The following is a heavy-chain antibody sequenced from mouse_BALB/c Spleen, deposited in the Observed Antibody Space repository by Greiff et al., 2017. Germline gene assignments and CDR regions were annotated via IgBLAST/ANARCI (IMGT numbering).Heavy chain of an antibody. V-gene: IGHV1-66*01. CDR3: ARWGGYAMDY. J-gene: IGHJ4*01. CDR2: IFPGSGNT. Sequence: VQLQQSGPELVKPGASVKISCKASGYSFTSYYIHWVKQRPGQGLEWIGWIFPGSGNTKYNEKFKGKATLTADTSSSTAYMQLSSLTSEDSAVYFCARWGGYAMDYWGQGTSVTVSS. CDR1: GYSFTSYY.